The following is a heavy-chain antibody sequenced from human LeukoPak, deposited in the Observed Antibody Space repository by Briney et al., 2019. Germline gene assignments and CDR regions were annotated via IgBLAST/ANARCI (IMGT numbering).Heavy chain of an antibody. CDR2: IYYSGGT. V-gene: IGHV4-39*02. CDR3: AFRRDGYKGGNWFDP. CDR1: GGSISSSSYY. J-gene: IGHJ5*02. Sequence: ETLSLTCTVSGGSISSSSYYWGWIRQPPRKGLEWIGSIYYSGGTYYNPSLKSRVTISVDTSKNHFSLKLSSVTAADTAVYYCAFRRDGYKGGNWFDPWGQGILVTVSS. D-gene: IGHD5-24*01.